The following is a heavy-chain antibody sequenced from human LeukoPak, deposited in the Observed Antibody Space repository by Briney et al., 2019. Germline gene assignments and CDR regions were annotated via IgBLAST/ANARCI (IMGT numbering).Heavy chain of an antibody. CDR2: IRSYFDDGTT. V-gene: IGHV3-15*01. Sequence: NPGGSLRLSCATSGLDLSSTWMAWVRQAPGKGLQWVARIRSYFDDGTTDYAAPVKGRFTISRDDSAKTLYLQMTSLRTEDTAIYYCTTEVTAMITPDGYFDNWGQGTLVTVSS. J-gene: IGHJ4*02. CDR3: TTEVTAMITPDGYFDN. D-gene: IGHD2-21*02. CDR1: GLDLSSTW.